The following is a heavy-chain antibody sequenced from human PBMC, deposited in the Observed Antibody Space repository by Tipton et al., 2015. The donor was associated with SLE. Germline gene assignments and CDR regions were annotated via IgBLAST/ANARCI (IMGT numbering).Heavy chain of an antibody. CDR1: GGSISSSSYY. J-gene: IGHJ2*01. CDR3: ARAALRWYFDL. D-gene: IGHD4-17*01. V-gene: IGHV4-39*07. CDR2: INHRGST. Sequence: TLSLTCTVSGGSISSSSYYWAWIRQPPGKGVEWIGEINHRGSTNYNPSLKSRVTVSVHTSKNQFSLKLTSVTAADTAVYYCARAALRWYFDLWGRGTLVTVSS.